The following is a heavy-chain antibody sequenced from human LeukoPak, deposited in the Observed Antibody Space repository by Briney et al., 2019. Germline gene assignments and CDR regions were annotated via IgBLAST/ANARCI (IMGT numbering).Heavy chain of an antibody. CDR1: GGSISSYY. J-gene: IGHJ5*01. Sequence: IPSETLSLTCTVSGGSISSYYWSWIRQPPGKGLEWIGHIYYSGSTNYNPSLRSRVTISVDTSKNQFSLKLSSVTAADTAVYYCARGIVVEPAAMSWFDSWGQGTLVTVS. D-gene: IGHD2-2*01. V-gene: IGHV4-59*08. CDR2: IYYSGST. CDR3: ARGIVVEPAAMSWFDS.